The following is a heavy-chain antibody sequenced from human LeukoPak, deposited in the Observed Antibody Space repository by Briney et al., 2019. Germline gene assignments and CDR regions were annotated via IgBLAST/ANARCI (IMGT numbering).Heavy chain of an antibody. CDR2: IKSKTDGGST. CDR1: VFTFSNAW. D-gene: IGHD3-3*01. J-gene: IGHJ6*03. V-gene: IGHV3-15*01. CDR3: TTVHLEWLLPQGDYYYYMDV. Sequence: PGGSLRLLCALSVFTFSNAWMSWVRQAPGKGLEWVGRIKSKTDGGSTDYAAPVKGRFTISRDDSKNTLYLQMNSLKPEDTAVYYCTTVHLEWLLPQGDYYYYMDVWGKGTTVTVSS.